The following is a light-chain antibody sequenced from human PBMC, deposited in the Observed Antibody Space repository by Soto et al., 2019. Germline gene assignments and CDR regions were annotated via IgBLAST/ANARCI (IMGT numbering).Light chain of an antibody. CDR1: QSVSSY. J-gene: IGKJ5*01. V-gene: IGKV3-11*01. CDR3: QQRSNWHT. Sequence: EIVLTQSPATLSLSPGERATLSCRASQSVSSYLAWYQQKPGQAPRLLIYDASNRATGIPARFSGSGSVTDFTLTISGLEPEDFAVYYCQQRSNWHTFGQGTRLEIK. CDR2: DAS.